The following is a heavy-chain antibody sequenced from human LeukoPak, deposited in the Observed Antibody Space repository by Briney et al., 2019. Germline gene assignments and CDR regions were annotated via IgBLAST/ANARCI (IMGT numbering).Heavy chain of an antibody. J-gene: IGHJ6*03. CDR2: IIPIFGTA. CDR1: GGTFSSYA. D-gene: IGHD2-15*01. Sequence: ASVKVSCKASGGTFSSYAISWVRQAPGRGLEWMGGIIPIFGTANYAQKFQGRVTITTDESTSTAYMELSSLRSEDTAVYYCARVNLPRGCSGGSCYSLYYYYYYMDVWGKGTTVTVSS. CDR3: ARVNLPRGCSGGSCYSLYYYYYYMDV. V-gene: IGHV1-69*05.